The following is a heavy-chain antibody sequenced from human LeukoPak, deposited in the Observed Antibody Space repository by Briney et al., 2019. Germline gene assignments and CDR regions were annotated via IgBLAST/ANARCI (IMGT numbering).Heavy chain of an antibody. Sequence: GGSLRLSCAASGFTFSSHGMSWVRQAPGKGLEWVSSISSSSSTIYYADSVKGRFTISRDDAKNSLYLQMSSLRDEDTAIYYCAREGYCSGGSCYRLDYWGQGTLLTVSS. D-gene: IGHD2-15*01. V-gene: IGHV3-48*02. J-gene: IGHJ4*02. CDR2: ISSSSSTI. CDR1: GFTFSSHG. CDR3: AREGYCSGGSCYRLDY.